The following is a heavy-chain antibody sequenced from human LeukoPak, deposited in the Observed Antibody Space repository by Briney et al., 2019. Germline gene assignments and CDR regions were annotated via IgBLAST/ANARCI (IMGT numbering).Heavy chain of an antibody. Sequence: SETLSLTCTVSGGSISSSSYYWGWIRQPPGKGLEWIGYIYYSGSTNYNPSLKSRVTMSVDTSKNQFSLKLSSVTAADTAVYYCARDEGLWFGEFYFDYWGQGTLVTVSS. V-gene: IGHV4-61*05. D-gene: IGHD3-10*01. CDR2: IYYSGST. CDR1: GGSISSSSYY. CDR3: ARDEGLWFGEFYFDY. J-gene: IGHJ4*02.